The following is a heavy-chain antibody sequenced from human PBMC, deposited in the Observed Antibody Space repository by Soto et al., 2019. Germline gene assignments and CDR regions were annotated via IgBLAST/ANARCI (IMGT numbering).Heavy chain of an antibody. J-gene: IGHJ4*02. CDR1: GFTFRNYN. D-gene: IGHD2-21*01. CDR3: ARDIASPGGDYFDP. CDR2: ISTGGAYM. V-gene: IGHV3-21*06. Sequence: EVQLVESGGGLVKAGGSLRLFCTASGFTFRNYNMNWVRQAPGKGLEWVSSISTGGAYMFYADSVKGRFTISRDNAQNSLFLQIDSPRAEDTAVYYCARDIASPGGDYFDPWAQGTLATVSS.